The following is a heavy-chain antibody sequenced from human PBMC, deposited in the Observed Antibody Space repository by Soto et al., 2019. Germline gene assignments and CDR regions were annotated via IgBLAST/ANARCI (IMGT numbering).Heavy chain of an antibody. D-gene: IGHD3-16*01. CDR1: GGTFSSYA. CDR2: IIPIFGTA. Sequence: SVKVSCKASGGTFSSYAISWVRQAPGQGLEWMGGIIPIFGTANYAQKFQGRVTITADKSTSTAYMELSSLRSDDTAIYYCARMATFGSLNWFDPWGQGTLVTVSS. V-gene: IGHV1-69*06. CDR3: ARMATFGSLNWFDP. J-gene: IGHJ5*02.